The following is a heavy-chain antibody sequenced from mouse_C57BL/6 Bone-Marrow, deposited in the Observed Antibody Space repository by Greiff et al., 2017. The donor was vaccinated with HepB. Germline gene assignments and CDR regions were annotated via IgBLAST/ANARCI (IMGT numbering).Heavy chain of an antibody. J-gene: IGHJ3*01. Sequence: EVQLQESGPGLVKPSQSLSLTCSVTGYSITSGYYWNWIRQFPGNKLEWMGYISYDGSNNYNPSLKNRISITRDTSKNQFFLKLNSVTTEDTATYYCARDVAQATAWFAYWGQGTLVTVSA. CDR1: GYSITSGYY. D-gene: IGHD3-2*02. CDR3: ARDVAQATAWFAY. CDR2: ISYDGSN. V-gene: IGHV3-6*01.